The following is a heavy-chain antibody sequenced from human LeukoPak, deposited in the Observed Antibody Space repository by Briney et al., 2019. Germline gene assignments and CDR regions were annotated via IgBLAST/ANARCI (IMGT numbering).Heavy chain of an antibody. CDR2: INPNSGGT. CDR3: ARVQFRQWLVLNY. D-gene: IGHD6-19*01. V-gene: IGHV1-2*02. CDR1: GYTFTGYY. J-gene: IGHJ4*02. Sequence: ASVKVSCKASGYTFTGYYMHWVRQAPGQGLEWMGWINPNSGGTNYAQKFKGRVTMTRDTSISTAYMELSRLRSDDTAVYYCARVQFRQWLVLNYWGQGTLVTVSS.